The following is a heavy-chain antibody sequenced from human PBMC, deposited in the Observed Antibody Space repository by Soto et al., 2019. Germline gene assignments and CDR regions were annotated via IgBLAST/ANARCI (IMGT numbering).Heavy chain of an antibody. Sequence: GSLRLSCAASGFTFSSYGMHWVRQAPGKGLEWVAVISYDGSNKYYADSVKGRFTISRDNSKNTLYLQMNSLRAEDTAVYYCAKPPVAYSSSLHYYDYWGQGTLVTVSS. CDR1: GFTFSSYG. CDR2: ISYDGSNK. CDR3: AKPPVAYSSSLHYYDY. V-gene: IGHV3-30*18. J-gene: IGHJ4*02. D-gene: IGHD6-6*01.